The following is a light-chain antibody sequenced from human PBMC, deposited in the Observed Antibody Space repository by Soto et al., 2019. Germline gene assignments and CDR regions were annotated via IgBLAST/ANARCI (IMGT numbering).Light chain of an antibody. CDR1: QSISNF. Sequence: DIQMTQSPSSLSASVGDRVTITCRASQSISNFLNWYQQQPGKAPNLLIYAASSLQSGVPSRFSGSGSGTDFTLTISSLQPEDFATYYCQQSFTTPRTFGQGTKVEIK. CDR2: AAS. CDR3: QQSFTTPRT. V-gene: IGKV1-39*01. J-gene: IGKJ1*01.